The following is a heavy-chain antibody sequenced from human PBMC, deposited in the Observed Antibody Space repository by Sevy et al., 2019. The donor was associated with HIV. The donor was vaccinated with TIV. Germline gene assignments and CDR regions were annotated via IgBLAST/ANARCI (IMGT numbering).Heavy chain of an antibody. D-gene: IGHD3-22*01. J-gene: IGHJ6*02. V-gene: IGHV3-23*01. CDR2: IRGSGRST. CDR3: HGDYDSSQLASYYYYGMDV. Sequence: GGSLRLSCAASGFTFSSYAMSWVRQAPGKGLEWVSTIRGSGRSTYYADSVKGRFTISRDNSKNTLYLQMNSLRAEDTAVYYCHGDYDSSQLASYYYYGMDVWGQGTTVTVSS. CDR1: GFTFSSYA.